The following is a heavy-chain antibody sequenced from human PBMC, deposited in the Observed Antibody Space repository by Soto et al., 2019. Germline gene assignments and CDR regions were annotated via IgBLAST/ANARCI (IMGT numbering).Heavy chain of an antibody. J-gene: IGHJ6*02. D-gene: IGHD3-9*01. V-gene: IGHV4-4*02. CDR1: DDCISSSNW. CDR3: ARMARGRYDILTSLGYYSYGMDV. Sequence: SRDLSLTRAVSDDCISSSNWWSWVRQPPGKGLEWIGEIYHSGSTNYNPSLKSRVTISVDKSKNQFSLKLSSVTAADTAVYYCARMARGRYDILTSLGYYSYGMDVWGQRTAVT. CDR2: IYHSGST.